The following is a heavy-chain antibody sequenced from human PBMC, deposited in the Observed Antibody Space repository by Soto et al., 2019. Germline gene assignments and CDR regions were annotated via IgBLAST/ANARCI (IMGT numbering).Heavy chain of an antibody. CDR2: ISSSSTYI. CDR3: ARYFPIDY. CDR1: GFSFSRYS. V-gene: IGHV3-21*01. J-gene: IGHJ4*02. Sequence: PGGSLRLSCAASGFSFSRYSMNWVRQAPGKGLEWVSSISSSSTYIYYADSVKGRFTISRDNSKNTLYLQMNSLRAEDTAVYYCARYFPIDYWGQGTLVTVSS.